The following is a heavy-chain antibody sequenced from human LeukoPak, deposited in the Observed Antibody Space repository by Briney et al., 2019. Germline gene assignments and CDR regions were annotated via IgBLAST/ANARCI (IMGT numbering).Heavy chain of an antibody. Sequence: GGSLRLSCAASGFTFSSYAMSWVCQAPGKGLEWVSAISGYGDSKYYADSVKGRFTISRDNSKNTLSLQMNSLRAEDTAVYYCAKDGYAYYFHYWGQGTLVTVSS. CDR2: ISGYGDSK. J-gene: IGHJ4*02. CDR3: AKDGYAYYFHY. D-gene: IGHD3-16*01. V-gene: IGHV3-23*01. CDR1: GFTFSSYA.